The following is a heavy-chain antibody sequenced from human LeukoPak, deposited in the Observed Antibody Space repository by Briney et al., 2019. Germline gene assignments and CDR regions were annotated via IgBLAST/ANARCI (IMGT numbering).Heavy chain of an antibody. CDR3: AREKRAAPGGVFDY. CDR1: GYTFTSYG. CDR2: ISAYNGNA. V-gene: IGHV1-18*01. J-gene: IGHJ4*02. Sequence: ASVKVSCKASGYTFTSYGISWVRQAPGQGLEWMGWISAYNGNANYAQKLQGRVTITTDTSTSTAYMELRSLRSDDTAVYYCAREKRAAPGGVFDYWGQGTLVTVSS. D-gene: IGHD6-6*01.